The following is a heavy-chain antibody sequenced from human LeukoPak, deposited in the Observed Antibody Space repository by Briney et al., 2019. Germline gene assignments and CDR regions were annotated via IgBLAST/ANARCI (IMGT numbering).Heavy chain of an antibody. CDR1: GFTFSSYG. V-gene: IGHV3-30*18. D-gene: IGHD3-22*01. J-gene: IGHJ6*02. Sequence: PGRSLRLSCAASGFTFSSYGMHWVRQPPGKGLELVAVISYDGSNKNYADSVKGRFTISRDNSKNTLYLQMNSLRAEDTAVYYCAKDRYYYDSSGYYYYYYGMDVWGQGTTVTVSS. CDR2: ISYDGSNK. CDR3: AKDRYYYDSSGYYYYYYGMDV.